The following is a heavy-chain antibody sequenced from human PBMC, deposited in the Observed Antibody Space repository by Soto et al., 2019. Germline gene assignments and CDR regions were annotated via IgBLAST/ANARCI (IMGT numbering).Heavy chain of an antibody. D-gene: IGHD3-10*01. CDR1: GFTFSSYG. CDR3: AKDXKVRGVIAEYFQH. CDR2: ISYDGSNK. J-gene: IGHJ1*01. V-gene: IGHV3-30*18. Sequence: QVQLVESGGGVVQPGRSLRLSCAASGFTFSSYGMHWVRQAPGKGLEWVAVISYDGSNKYYADSVKGRFTISRDNSKNTLYLQMNSLRAEDTAVXYCAKDXKVRGVIAEYFQHWGQGTLVTVSS.